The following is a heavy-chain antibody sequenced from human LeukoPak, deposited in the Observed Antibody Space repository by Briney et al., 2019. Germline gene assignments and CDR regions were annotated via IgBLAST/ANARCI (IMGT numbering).Heavy chain of an antibody. D-gene: IGHD6-13*01. V-gene: IGHV4-61*02. J-gene: IGHJ6*02. CDR1: GGSISSGSYY. CDR2: IYTSGST. CDR3: AALAAANHYYYYDMDV. Sequence: SETLSLTCTVSGGSISSGSYYWSWIRQPAGKGLEWIGRIYTSGSTNYNPSLKSRVTISVDTSKNQFSLKLSSVTAADTAVYYCAALAAANHYYYYDMDVWGQGTTVTVSS.